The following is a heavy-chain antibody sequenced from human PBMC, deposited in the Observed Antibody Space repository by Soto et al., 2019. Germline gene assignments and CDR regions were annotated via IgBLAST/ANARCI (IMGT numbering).Heavy chain of an antibody. V-gene: IGHV3-11*01. D-gene: IGHD1-26*01. CDR3: ARGSGTQNL. J-gene: IGHJ4*02. CDR1: GFIFSDYA. CDR2: ISGSGSDI. Sequence: PGGSPRLSWSASGFIFSDYALSWFRQAPGKGLEWVSYISGSGSDIYYVDSVKGRFTISRDNAKNSLYLQMNSLRAEDTAIYYCARGSGTQNLWGQGTLVTVSS.